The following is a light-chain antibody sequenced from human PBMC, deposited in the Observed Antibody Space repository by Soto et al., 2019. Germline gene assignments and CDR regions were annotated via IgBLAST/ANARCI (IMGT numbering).Light chain of an antibody. J-gene: IGKJ2*01. CDR2: AAS. Sequence: AIVITHSPSSLAASTGDRVTITCRASQGISSYLAWYQQKPGKAPKLLIYAASTLQSGVPSRFSGSGSGTDFTLTISCLQSEDFATYYCQQYYSYPYTFGQGTKVDIK. V-gene: IGKV1-8*01. CDR3: QQYYSYPYT. CDR1: QGISSY.